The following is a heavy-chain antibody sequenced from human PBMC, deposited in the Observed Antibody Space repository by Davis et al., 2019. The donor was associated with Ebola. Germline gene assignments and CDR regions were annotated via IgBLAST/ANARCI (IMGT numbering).Heavy chain of an antibody. CDR1: GYTFTSYD. D-gene: IGHD6-13*01. J-gene: IGHJ4*02. CDR3: ARVRSSSRYPGVY. Sequence: SVKVSCKASGYTFTSYDINWVRQATGQGLEWMGWMNPNSGNTGYAQKFQGRVTMTRNTSISTAYMELSSLRSEDTAVYYCARVRSSSRYPGVYWGQGTLVTVSS. V-gene: IGHV1-8*01. CDR2: MNPNSGNT.